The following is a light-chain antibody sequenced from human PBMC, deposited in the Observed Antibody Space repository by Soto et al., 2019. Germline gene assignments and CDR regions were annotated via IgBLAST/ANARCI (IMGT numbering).Light chain of an antibody. CDR1: RSNIGTNP. V-gene: IGLV1-44*01. CDR3: AAWDDSLNSVI. Sequence: QSVLTQPPSASGTPGQCVSISCSGSRSNIGTNPVNWYQQLPGTAPKLLFYTNTQRPSGVPDRFSASKSGTSASLAISGLQSEDEADYYCAAWDDSLNSVIFGGGTKLTVL. J-gene: IGLJ2*01. CDR2: TNT.